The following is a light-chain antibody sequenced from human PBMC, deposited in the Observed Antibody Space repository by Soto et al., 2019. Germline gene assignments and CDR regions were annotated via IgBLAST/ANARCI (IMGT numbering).Light chain of an antibody. J-gene: IGLJ2*01. V-gene: IGLV2-23*02. CDR1: SSDVGSYDH. CDR3: CSYAGSSTFYVV. CDR2: EVS. Sequence: QSALTQPASVSGSPGQSITISCSGTSSDVGSYDHVAWYQQFPGKTPKLTIYEVSNRPSGVSSRFSGSKSGNTASLTISGLQAEDEADYYCCSYAGSSTFYVVFGGGTKLTVL.